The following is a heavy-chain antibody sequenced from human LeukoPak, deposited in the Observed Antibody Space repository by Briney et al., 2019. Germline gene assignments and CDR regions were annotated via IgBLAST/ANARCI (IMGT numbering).Heavy chain of an antibody. Sequence: PGGSLRPSCAASGFTFSSYAMHWVRQAPGKGLEWVAVISYDGSNKYYADSVKGRFTISRDNSKNTLYLQMNSLRAEDTAVYYCARVVEEYGAPFYYYYYGMDVWGQGTTVTVSS. CDR2: ISYDGSNK. D-gene: IGHD2-15*01. CDR1: GFTFSSYA. J-gene: IGHJ6*02. CDR3: ARVVEEYGAPFYYYYYGMDV. V-gene: IGHV3-30-3*01.